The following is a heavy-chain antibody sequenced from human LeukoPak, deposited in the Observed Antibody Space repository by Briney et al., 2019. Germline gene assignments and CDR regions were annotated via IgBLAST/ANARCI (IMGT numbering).Heavy chain of an antibody. CDR2: IRYDGSNK. Sequence: PGGSLRLSCAASGFTFSSYGMHWVRQAPGKGLEWVAFIRYDGSNKYYADSVKGRFTISRDNSKNTLYLQMNSLRAEDTAVYYCAREALAYCGGDCYSRVVSYFDYWGQGTLVTVSS. J-gene: IGHJ4*02. CDR3: AREALAYCGGDCYSRVVSYFDY. D-gene: IGHD2-21*01. CDR1: GFTFSSYG. V-gene: IGHV3-30*02.